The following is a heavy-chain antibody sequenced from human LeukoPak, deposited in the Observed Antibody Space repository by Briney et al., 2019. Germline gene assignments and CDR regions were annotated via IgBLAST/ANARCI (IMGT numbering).Heavy chain of an antibody. CDR3: ARKGEVTAPTKNAFDI. V-gene: IGHV3-7*01. CDR2: IKQDGSEI. D-gene: IGHD2-21*02. J-gene: IGHJ3*02. CDR1: GLTVSKNY. Sequence: GGSLRLSCAASGLTVSKNYMSWVRQAPGKGLEWVANIKQDGSEIYYVDSVKGRFTISRDNAKNSLYLQMNSLRAEDTALYFCARKGEVTAPTKNAFDIWGQGTMVTVSS.